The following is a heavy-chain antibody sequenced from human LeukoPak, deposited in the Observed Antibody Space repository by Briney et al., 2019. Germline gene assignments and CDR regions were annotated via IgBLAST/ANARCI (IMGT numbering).Heavy chain of an antibody. V-gene: IGHV1-18*01. CDR3: ARDLYRDSLPVSWFDP. D-gene: IGHD4-11*01. Sequence: ASVKVSCKASGYTFTSYGISWVRQAPGQGLEGMGWISDYNGNTNYAQKLQGRVTMTTDTSTNTAYMKLRSLRSDDTAVYYCARDLYRDSLPVSWFDPWGQGTLVTVSS. CDR2: ISDYNGNT. J-gene: IGHJ5*02. CDR1: GYTFTSYG.